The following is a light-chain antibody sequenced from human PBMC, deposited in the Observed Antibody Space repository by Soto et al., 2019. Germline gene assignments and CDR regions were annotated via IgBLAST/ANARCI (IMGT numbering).Light chain of an antibody. CDR1: SSDVGSYNL. CDR3: CSYTGSPIFDV. J-gene: IGLJ1*01. V-gene: IGLV2-23*02. CDR2: EVS. Sequence: QSALTQPASVSGSPGQSITISCTGTSSDVGSYNLVSWYQRHPGKAPKLMIYEVSKRPSGVSARFSGSKSGNTASLTISGLQAEDEADYYCCSYTGSPIFDVFGTETKLTVL.